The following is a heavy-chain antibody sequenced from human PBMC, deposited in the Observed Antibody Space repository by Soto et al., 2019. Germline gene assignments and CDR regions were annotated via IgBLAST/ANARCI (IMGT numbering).Heavy chain of an antibody. CDR1: GFSFDEYA. CDR2: ISSTSGTM. D-gene: IGHD2-2*01. Sequence: EVQLVESGGGLVQPGRSLRLSCAASGFSFDEYAMHWVRQAPGKGLEWVSGISSTSGTMGYGDSVTGRFTISRDNAKNPLYLQMNSLRAEDTALYYSAKGFCSSTRCLSYSYMDVWGKGTTVTVSS. J-gene: IGHJ6*03. CDR3: AKGFCSSTRCLSYSYMDV. V-gene: IGHV3-9*01.